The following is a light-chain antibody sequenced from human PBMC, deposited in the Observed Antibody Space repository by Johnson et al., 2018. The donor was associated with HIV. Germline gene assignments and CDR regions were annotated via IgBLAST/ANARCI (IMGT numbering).Light chain of an antibody. V-gene: IGLV1-51*02. J-gene: IGLJ1*01. CDR3: GTWNHCLTANYV. Sequence: QSVLTQPPSVSAAPGHNVTISCSGSSSNIGDSYISWYQQLPGPAPKLLIYEHITLPSWIPHRFSSSTSAPSATLLFPALQPRDEADYYCGTWNHCLTANYVFGTGTKVTVL. CDR2: EHI. CDR1: SSNIGDSY.